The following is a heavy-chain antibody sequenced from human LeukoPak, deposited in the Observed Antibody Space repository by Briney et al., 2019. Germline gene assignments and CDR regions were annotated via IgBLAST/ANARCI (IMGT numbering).Heavy chain of an antibody. CDR3: AKDGYSYGPEYFDY. D-gene: IGHD5-18*01. CDR1: GFTFDDYA. J-gene: IGHJ4*02. CDR2: ISWNSGSI. Sequence: GGSLRLSCAASGFTFDDYAMHWVRQAPGKGLEWVSGISWNSGSIGYADSVKGRFTISRDNAKNSLYLQMNSLRAEDTALYYCAKDGYSYGPEYFDYWGQGTLVTVSS. V-gene: IGHV3-9*01.